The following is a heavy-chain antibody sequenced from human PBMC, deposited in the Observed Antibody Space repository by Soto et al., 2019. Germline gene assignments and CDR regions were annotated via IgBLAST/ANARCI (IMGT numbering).Heavy chain of an antibody. J-gene: IGHJ4*02. CDR2: ISGSGEST. Sequence: GASLRLSCAASGFTFSSFAMSWVRQAPGKGLEWVSSISGSGESTYYADSVKGRLSISRDNSKNTLYLQMNSLRAEDTAVYYCAKRREGGYYIFDYWGQGTPVTVSS. D-gene: IGHD3-10*01. V-gene: IGHV3-23*01. CDR3: AKRREGGYYIFDY. CDR1: GFTFSSFA.